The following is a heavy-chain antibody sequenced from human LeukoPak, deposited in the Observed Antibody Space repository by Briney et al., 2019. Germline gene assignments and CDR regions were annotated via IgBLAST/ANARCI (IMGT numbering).Heavy chain of an antibody. Sequence: SVKVSCKASGGTFSTYAISWVRQAPGHGLEWMGGIIPIFGTANYAQKCQGRVTITADESTSTAYTELSSLRSEDTAVYYCARGKMDRGVTFDHWGQGTLVTVSS. CDR1: GGTFSTYA. CDR2: IIPIFGTA. D-gene: IGHD3-10*01. CDR3: ARGKMDRGVTFDH. V-gene: IGHV1-69*13. J-gene: IGHJ4*02.